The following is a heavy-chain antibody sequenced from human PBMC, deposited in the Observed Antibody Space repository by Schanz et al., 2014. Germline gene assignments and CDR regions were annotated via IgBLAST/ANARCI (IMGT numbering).Heavy chain of an antibody. CDR2: ISDSGTYT. Sequence: QVHLLESGGGLVEPGGSLRLSCAASGFSFSDYYMRWIRQAPGKGLEWLSYISDSGTYTNYADSMKGRFTVSRDNAENALYLQMNSLRAEDTGLYFCARGGSGSHYRLDYWGQGTLVTVSS. CDR3: ARGGSGSHYRLDY. V-gene: IGHV3-11*06. J-gene: IGHJ4*02. D-gene: IGHD1-26*01. CDR1: GFSFSDYY.